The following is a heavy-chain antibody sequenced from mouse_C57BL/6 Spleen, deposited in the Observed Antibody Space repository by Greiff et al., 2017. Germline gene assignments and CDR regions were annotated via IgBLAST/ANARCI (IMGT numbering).Heavy chain of an antibody. CDR1: GYTFTSYW. V-gene: IGHV1-61*01. CDR2: IYPSDSET. CDR3: ARRSYGNYFDY. J-gene: IGHJ2*01. Sequence: VQLQQPGAELVRPGSSVKLSCKASGYTFTSYWMDWVKQRPGQGLEWIGNIYPSDSETHYNRKVKEKATLTVSKSSSTAYMRLSNLTSEDSAVYYCARRSYGNYFDYWGQGTTLTVSS. D-gene: IGHD2-1*01.